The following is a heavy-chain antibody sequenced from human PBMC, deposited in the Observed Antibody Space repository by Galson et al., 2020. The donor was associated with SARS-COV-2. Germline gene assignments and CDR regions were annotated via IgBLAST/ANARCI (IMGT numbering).Heavy chain of an antibody. V-gene: IGHV1-2*02. J-gene: IGHJ5*02. CDR2: INPNSGGT. Sequence: ASVKVSCKASGYTFTGYYMHWLRQAPGQGLEWMGWINPNSGGTNYAQKVQGRVTMTRDTSISTAYMELSRLGSDDTAVYCCERRESITMIVVVYNWFDPWGQGTLVTVSS. CDR3: ERRESITMIVVVYNWFDP. CDR1: GYTFTGYY. D-gene: IGHD3-22*01.